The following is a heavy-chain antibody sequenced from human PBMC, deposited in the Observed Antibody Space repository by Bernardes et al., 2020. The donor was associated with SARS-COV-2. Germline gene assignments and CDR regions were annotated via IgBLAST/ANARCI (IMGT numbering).Heavy chain of an antibody. J-gene: IGHJ4*02. D-gene: IGHD3-16*01. CDR2: VGTDGNT. Sequence: GSLRLSCAASGFSLSSHAMSWVRQAPGKGLEWVSGVGTDGNTHYTDSVRGRFTISRDIFKNILYLQMNSLRGEDTAVYFCARDLFWWSAADYWGQGTLVTVS. CDR1: GFSLSSHA. V-gene: IGHV3-23*01. CDR3: ARDLFWWSAADY.